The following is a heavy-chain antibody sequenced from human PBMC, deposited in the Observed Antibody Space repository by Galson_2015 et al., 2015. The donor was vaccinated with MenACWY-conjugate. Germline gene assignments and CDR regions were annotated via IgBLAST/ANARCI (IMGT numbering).Heavy chain of an antibody. V-gene: IGHV2-5*02. CDR3: AVTSDDLGLKTFHY. CDR1: GFALSDSGVG. Sequence: PALVKPTQTLTLTCSFSGFALSDSGVGVAWIRQPPGKALEWLALFYGDGDKCYRPSLKSRLTITKDTSKNQVVLTMTNMDPVDTATYFCAVTSDDLGLKTFHYWGQGTLVTVSS. J-gene: IGHJ4*02. CDR2: FYGDGDK. D-gene: IGHD1-1*01.